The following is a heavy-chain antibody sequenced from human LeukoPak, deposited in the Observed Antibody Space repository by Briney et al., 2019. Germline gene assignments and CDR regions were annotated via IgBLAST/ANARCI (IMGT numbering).Heavy chain of an antibody. CDR2: INHGGST. J-gene: IGHJ4*02. CDR1: GGSFSGYY. D-gene: IGHD3-10*01. Sequence: SETLSLTCAVYGGSFSGYYWSWIRQPPGKGLEWIGEINHGGSTNYNPSLKSRVTISLDTSKNQFSLKLSSVTAADTAVYYCAKDNSKTHYYGSGSYNTGRGLFDNWGQGTLVTVSS. CDR3: AKDNSKTHYYGSGSYNTGRGLFDN. V-gene: IGHV4-34*01.